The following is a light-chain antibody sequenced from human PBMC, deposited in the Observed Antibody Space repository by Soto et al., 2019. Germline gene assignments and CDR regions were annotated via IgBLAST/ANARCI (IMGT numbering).Light chain of an antibody. V-gene: IGLV1-47*02. CDR1: RSNIGTNY. J-gene: IGLJ2*01. CDR2: STN. Sequence: QSVLTQPPSASGTPGQRVTISCSGSRSNIGTNYVYWYQQLPGTAPKLVIYSTNKRPSGVPDRISGSKSGTSASLAISGLRSDDEATYYCAAWDDSLSGPVFGGGTKPTVL. CDR3: AAWDDSLSGPV.